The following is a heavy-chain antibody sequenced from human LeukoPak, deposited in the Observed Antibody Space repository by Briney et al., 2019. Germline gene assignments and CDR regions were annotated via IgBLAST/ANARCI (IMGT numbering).Heavy chain of an antibody. CDR1: GFTCSSYG. V-gene: IGHV3-30*02. CDR2: IRYDGSNK. J-gene: IGHJ4*02. CDR3: ARALEDFDY. Sequence: GGSLRLXCAASGFTCSSYGMQWVRQAPGKGLEWVAFIRYDGSNKYYADSVKGRFTISRDNSKNTLYLQMNSLRAEDTAVYYCARALEDFDYWGQGTLVTVSS. D-gene: IGHD3-3*01.